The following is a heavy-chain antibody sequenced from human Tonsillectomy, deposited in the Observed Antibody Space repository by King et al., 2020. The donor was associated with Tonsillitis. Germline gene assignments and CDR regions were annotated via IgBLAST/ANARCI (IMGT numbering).Heavy chain of an antibody. D-gene: IGHD3-3*01. CDR1: GFTFSSYA. J-gene: IGHJ6*03. CDR2: IGGSGSNT. CDR3: AKAGNSIFGLVIRDYYYYMDV. Sequence: VQLVESGGGLVQPGGSLRLSCAASGFTFSSYAMSWVRQAPGKGLEWVSAIGGSGSNTYYADSVKGRFTISRDNSKNTLYLQMNSLRAEDTAVYYCAKAGNSIFGLVIRDYYYYMDVWGRGTTVTVSS. V-gene: IGHV3-23*04.